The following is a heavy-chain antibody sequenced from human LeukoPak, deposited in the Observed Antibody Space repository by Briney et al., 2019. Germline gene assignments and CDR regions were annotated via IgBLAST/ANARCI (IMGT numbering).Heavy chain of an antibody. CDR1: GDSISTYY. CDR2: LYYTGST. CDR3: AGGPTGSFDN. J-gene: IGHJ4*02. V-gene: IGHV4-59*08. D-gene: IGHD1-14*01. Sequence: SEPLTLTCTVSGDSISTYYWSWIRQPPGKGLEWIGYLYYTGSTNYHPSLKSRVTISVDRSKKQFSLKVSAVTAADTAVYYCAGGPTGSFDNWGQGTLVTVSS.